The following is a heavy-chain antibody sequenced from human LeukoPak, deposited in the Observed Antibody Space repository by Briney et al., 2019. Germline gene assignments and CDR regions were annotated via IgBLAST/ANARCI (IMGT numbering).Heavy chain of an antibody. CDR2: INPSGGST. V-gene: IGHV1-46*01. Sequence: ASVKVSCKASGYTFTSYYMHWVRQAPGQGLEWMGIINPSGGSTSYAQKFQGRVTMTRDMSTSTVYMELSSLRSEDTAVYYCARNAWYSSSWKLSFFDYWGQGTLVTVSS. CDR3: ARNAWYSSSWKLSFFDY. D-gene: IGHD6-13*01. J-gene: IGHJ4*02. CDR1: GYTFTSYY.